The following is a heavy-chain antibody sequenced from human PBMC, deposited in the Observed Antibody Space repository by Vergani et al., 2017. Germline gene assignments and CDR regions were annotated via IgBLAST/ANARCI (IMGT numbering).Heavy chain of an antibody. V-gene: IGHV4-34*01. Sequence: QVQLQESGPGLVKPSETLSLTCTVYGGSFSGYYWSWIRQPPGKGLEWIGEINHSGSTNYNPSLKSRVTISVDTSKNQFSLKLSSVTAADTAVYYCARHLAYCGGDCYPYYYGMDVWGQGTTVTVSS. CDR3: ARHLAYCGGDCYPYYYGMDV. D-gene: IGHD2-21*02. J-gene: IGHJ6*02. CDR2: INHSGST. CDR1: GGSFSGYY.